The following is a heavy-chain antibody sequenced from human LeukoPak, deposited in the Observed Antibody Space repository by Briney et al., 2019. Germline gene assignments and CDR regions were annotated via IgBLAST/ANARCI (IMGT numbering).Heavy chain of an antibody. CDR2: IYTSGST. V-gene: IGHV4-4*07. Sequence: PSETLSLTCTVSRGSISSYYWSWIRQPAGKGLEWIGRIYTSGSTNYNPSLKSRVTMSVDTSKNQFSLKLSSVTAADTAVYYCARSGKLSIAAHMDVWGKGTTVTVSS. D-gene: IGHD6-6*01. J-gene: IGHJ6*03. CDR1: RGSISSYY. CDR3: ARSGKLSIAAHMDV.